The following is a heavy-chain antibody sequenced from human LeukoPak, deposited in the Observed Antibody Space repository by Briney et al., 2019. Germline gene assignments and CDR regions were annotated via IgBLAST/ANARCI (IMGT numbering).Heavy chain of an antibody. V-gene: IGHV5-51*01. CDR2: IDPSDSET. Sequence: GESLKISCNASGYRFTSYWIGWVRQMPGKGLEWMGIIDPSDSETRYTPSFQGQVTITVDKSLTTAYLQWSSLKASDTAMYYCARQTAMGRSGDYWGQGTLLTVSS. J-gene: IGHJ4*02. D-gene: IGHD5-18*01. CDR3: ARQTAMGRSGDY. CDR1: GYRFTSYW.